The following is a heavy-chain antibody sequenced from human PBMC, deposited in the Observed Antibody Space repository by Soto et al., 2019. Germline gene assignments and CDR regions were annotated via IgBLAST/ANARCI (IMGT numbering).Heavy chain of an antibody. CDR2: ISAYNGNT. D-gene: IGHD1-26*01. V-gene: IGHV1-18*01. CDR3: ARKGGPSNWFDP. Sequence: SVNGSCKPSGNPFPSYGISWWQQAPGQGLEWMGWISAYNGNTNYAQKLQGRVTMTTDTSTSTAYMELRSMRSDDTAVYYCARKGGPSNWFDPWGQGTLVTVSS. J-gene: IGHJ5*02. CDR1: GNPFPSYG.